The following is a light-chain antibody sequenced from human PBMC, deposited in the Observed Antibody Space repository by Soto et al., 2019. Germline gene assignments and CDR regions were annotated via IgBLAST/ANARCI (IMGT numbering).Light chain of an antibody. CDR3: QQYNNWPPYT. J-gene: IGKJ2*01. Sequence: EIVMTQSPATLSVSPGERATLSCRASQSVSSNLAWYQQKPGQAPRLLIYGASTRATGIPARFSGSGSGTEFTPTISSLQSEDFAAYYCQQYNNWPPYTFGQGTKLEIK. V-gene: IGKV3D-15*01. CDR1: QSVSSN. CDR2: GAS.